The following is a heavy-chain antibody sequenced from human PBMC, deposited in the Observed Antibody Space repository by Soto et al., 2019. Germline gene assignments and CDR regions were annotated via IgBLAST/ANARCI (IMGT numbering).Heavy chain of an antibody. J-gene: IGHJ4*02. V-gene: IGHV4-31*03. CDR1: GGSVSNGAYY. CDR2: IYYSGST. CDR3: ARIKGGAAGNFDY. D-gene: IGHD6-13*01. Sequence: QVQLQESGPGLVKPSQTLSLTCTVSGGSVSNGAYYWTWIRQHPGKGLEWIGYIYYSGSTYYNPSLESRVTMSVDTSENQFSLQLTSVTAADTAVYYCARIKGGAAGNFDYWGQGTLVTVSS.